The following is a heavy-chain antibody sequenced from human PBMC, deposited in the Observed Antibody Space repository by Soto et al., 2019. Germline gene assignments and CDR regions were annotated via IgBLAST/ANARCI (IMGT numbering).Heavy chain of an antibody. CDR2: IKSKTDGGTT. V-gene: IGHV3-15*01. CDR3: ARAGRTMVRGVILPPLFDY. Sequence: GGSLRLSCAASGFTFSNAWMSWVRQAPGRGLEWVGRIKSKTDGGTTDYAAPVKGRFTISRDNAKNSLYLQMNSLRAEDTAVYYCARAGRTMVRGVILPPLFDYWGQGTLVTVSS. CDR1: GFTFSNAW. J-gene: IGHJ4*02. D-gene: IGHD3-10*01.